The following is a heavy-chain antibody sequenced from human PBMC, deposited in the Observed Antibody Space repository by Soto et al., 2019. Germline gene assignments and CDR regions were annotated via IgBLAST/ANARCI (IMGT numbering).Heavy chain of an antibody. CDR1: RFTVRSYA. CDR3: ARELERVFDY. J-gene: IGHJ4*02. V-gene: IGHV3-30*04. CDR2: IAYDGRNK. D-gene: IGHD1-1*01. Sequence: GGSLRLSCAASRFTVRSYAMHWVRQAPGKGLEWVAVIAYDGRNKYYADSVKGRFTISRDNSKNTLYLQMNSLRIEDTAVYYCARELERVFDYWGQGTLVTVSS.